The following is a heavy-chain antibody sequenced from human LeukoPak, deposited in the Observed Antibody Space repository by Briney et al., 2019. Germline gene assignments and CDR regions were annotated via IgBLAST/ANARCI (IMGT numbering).Heavy chain of an antibody. D-gene: IGHD3-22*01. CDR3: ARVDYYDSSGYPSGFDY. CDR2: IIPIFGTA. V-gene: IGHV1-69*05. J-gene: IGHJ4*02. Sequence: GASVKVSFKASGGTFSSYAISWVRQAPGQGLEWMGGIIPIFGTANYAQKFQGRVTITTDESTSTAYMELSSLRSEDTAVYYCARVDYYDSSGYPSGFDYWGQGTLVTVSS. CDR1: GGTFSSYA.